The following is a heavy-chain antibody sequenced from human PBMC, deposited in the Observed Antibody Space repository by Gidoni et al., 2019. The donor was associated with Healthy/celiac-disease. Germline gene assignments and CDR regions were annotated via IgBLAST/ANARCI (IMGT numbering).Heavy chain of an antibody. CDR1: GGSISSGDYY. CDR3: ASAGDKLHYYYGMDV. J-gene: IGHJ6*02. V-gene: IGHV4-30-4*01. CDR2: IYYSGST. Sequence: QVQLQESGPGLVKPSQTLSLTCPVSGGSISSGDYYWSWIRQPPGKGLEWIGYIYYSGSTYYNPSLKSRVTISVDTSKNQFSLKLSSVTAADTAVYYCASAGDKLHYYYGMDVWGQGTTVTVSS. D-gene: IGHD3-10*01.